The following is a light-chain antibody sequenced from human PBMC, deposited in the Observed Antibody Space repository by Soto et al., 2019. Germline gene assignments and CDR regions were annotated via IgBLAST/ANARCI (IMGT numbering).Light chain of an antibody. Sequence: QSALTQPASVSGSPGQSITISCTGTSSDIGGYNYVSWYLQHPGKAPKLLIYEVNNRPSGVSNRFSGSRSGNTASLTISGLQTEDEADYYCAGWDDSLSGWVFGGGTKLTVL. V-gene: IGLV2-14*01. CDR2: EVN. J-gene: IGLJ3*02. CDR3: AGWDDSLSGWV. CDR1: SSDIGGYNY.